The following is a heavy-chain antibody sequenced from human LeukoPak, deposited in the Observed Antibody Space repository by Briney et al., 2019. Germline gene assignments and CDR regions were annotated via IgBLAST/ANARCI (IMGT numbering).Heavy chain of an antibody. V-gene: IGHV4-59*01. CDR3: ARCWSGYYTGESWYFDL. CDR1: GGSFSGYY. D-gene: IGHD3-3*01. J-gene: IGHJ2*01. CDR2: IYCSGST. Sequence: SETLSLTCAVYGGSFSGYYWSWIRQPPGKGLEWIGYIYCSGSTNYNPSLKSRVTISVDTSKNQFSLKLSSVTAADTAVYYCARCWSGYYTGESWYFDLWGRGTLVTVSS.